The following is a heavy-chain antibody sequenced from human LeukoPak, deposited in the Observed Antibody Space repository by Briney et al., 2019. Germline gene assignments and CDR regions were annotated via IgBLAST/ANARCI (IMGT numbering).Heavy chain of an antibody. CDR3: ARDWSAHYFDY. V-gene: IGHV3-48*04. J-gene: IGHJ4*02. CDR2: ISSSSAL. Sequence: GGSLRLSCTASGFSFSTYGFNWVRQAPGKGLEWVSYISSSSALNYTDSVKGRFTISRDNAKNSLYLQMNSLRAEDTAVYYCARDWSAHYFDYWGQGILVTISS. CDR1: GFSFSTYG.